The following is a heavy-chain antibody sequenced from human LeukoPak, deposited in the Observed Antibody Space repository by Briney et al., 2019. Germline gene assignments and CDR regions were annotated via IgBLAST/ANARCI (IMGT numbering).Heavy chain of an antibody. CDR3: ARDGPFGEFKAGWFDP. CDR2: IYHSGST. CDR1: GGSISSSNW. V-gene: IGHV4-4*02. Sequence: PSGTLSLTCAVSGGSISSSNWWGWVRQPPGKGLEWIGEIYHSGSTNYNPSLKSRVTISVDKSKNQFSLKLSSVTAADTAVYYCARDGPFGEFKAGWFDPWGQGTLVTVSS. D-gene: IGHD3-10*01. J-gene: IGHJ5*02.